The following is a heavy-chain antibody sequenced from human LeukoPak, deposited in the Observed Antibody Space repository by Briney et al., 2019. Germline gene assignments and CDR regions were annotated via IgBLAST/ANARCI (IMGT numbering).Heavy chain of an antibody. CDR3: AKRGGSGRYYFDY. V-gene: IGHV3-9*01. J-gene: IGHJ4*02. CDR2: ISWNSGSI. CDR1: GFTFDDYA. Sequence: GGSLRLSCAASGFTFDDYAMHWVRQAPGKGLEWVSGISWNSGSIGYADSVKGRFTISRDNAKNSLYLQMNSLRAEDTALYYCAKRGGSGRYYFDYWGQGTLVTVSS. D-gene: IGHD5-12*01.